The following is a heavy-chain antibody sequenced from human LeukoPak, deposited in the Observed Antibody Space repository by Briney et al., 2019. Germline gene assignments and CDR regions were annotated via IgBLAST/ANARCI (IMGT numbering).Heavy chain of an antibody. Sequence: PGESLRLSCAASGFTFNNYAIYWVRQAPGKGLEWVSGISGSGGITYFADSVKGRFTISRDNSKNTVYLQMNSLRAEDTAVYYCAKTTTGYSSGRYPGWPVDYWGQGTLVTVCS. J-gene: IGHJ4*02. CDR2: ISGSGGIT. CDR3: AKTTTGYSSGRYPGWPVDY. D-gene: IGHD6-19*01. V-gene: IGHV3-23*01. CDR1: GFTFNNYA.